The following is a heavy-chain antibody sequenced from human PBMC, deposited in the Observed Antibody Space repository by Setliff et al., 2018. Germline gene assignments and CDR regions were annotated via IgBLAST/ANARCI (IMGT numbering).Heavy chain of an antibody. J-gene: IGHJ4*02. CDR1: GFTFDDYA. V-gene: IGHV3-9*01. CDR2: ISWNSGSI. CDR3: ARGAPGSLFDY. Sequence: GGSLRLSCAASGFTFDDYAMHWVRQAPGKGLEWVSGISWNSGSIGYADSVKGRFTISRDNAKNSLYLQMNSLRAEDTAVYYCARGAPGSLFDYWGQGTLVTVSS. D-gene: IGHD2-15*01.